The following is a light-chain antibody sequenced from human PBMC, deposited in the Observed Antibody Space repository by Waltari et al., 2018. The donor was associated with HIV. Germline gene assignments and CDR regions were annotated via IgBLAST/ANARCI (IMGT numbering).Light chain of an antibody. Sequence: NFMLTQPHSVSESPGRTVTISCTRSGGSIASNFVQWYQQPPGSAPTSVIYEDDQRPSGVPDRFSGSIDSSSNSASLTISGLKTEDEADYYCQSYDSKNVVLFGGGTKLTVL. CDR2: EDD. CDR1: GGSIASNF. CDR3: QSYDSKNVVL. J-gene: IGLJ2*01. V-gene: IGLV6-57*04.